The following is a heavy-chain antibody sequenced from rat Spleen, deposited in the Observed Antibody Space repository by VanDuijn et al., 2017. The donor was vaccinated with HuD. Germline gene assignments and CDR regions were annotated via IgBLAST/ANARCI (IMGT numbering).Heavy chain of an antibody. CDR3: ARPTTGIPFNY. CDR2: ISYDGTAT. Sequence: EVQLVESGGGLVQPGRSLKLSCAASGFTFSYYDMAWVRQAPTKGLEWVASISYDGTATYYRDSVKGRFTISRDNAKSTLYLQVDSPRSEDTAIYYCARPTTGIPFNYWGQGVMVTVSS. CDR1: GFTFSYYD. D-gene: IGHD1-9*01. J-gene: IGHJ2*01. V-gene: IGHV5-7*01.